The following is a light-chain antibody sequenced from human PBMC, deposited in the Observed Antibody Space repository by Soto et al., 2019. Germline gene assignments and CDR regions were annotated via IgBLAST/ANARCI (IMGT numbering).Light chain of an antibody. J-gene: IGLJ1*01. CDR2: DVS. CDR3: SSYTSSSFYV. Sequence: SVLTQPVYVSGSPGQWNTISSTGTRSDVGGYNYVSWYQQHPGKAPKLMIYDVSNRPSGVSNRFSGSKSGNTASLTISGLQAEDEDDYYCSSYTSSSFYVFGTGTKVTVL. V-gene: IGLV2-14*01. CDR1: RSDVGGYNY.